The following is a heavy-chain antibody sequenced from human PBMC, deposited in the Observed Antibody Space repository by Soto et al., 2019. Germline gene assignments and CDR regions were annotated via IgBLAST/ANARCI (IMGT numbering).Heavy chain of an antibody. CDR1: GFTFSSYA. D-gene: IGHD6-6*01. CDR2: ISGSGGST. J-gene: IGHJ5*02. V-gene: IGHV3-23*01. CDR3: AKDSEYSSLWDDNWFDP. Sequence: PGGSLRLSCAASGFTFSSYAMSWVRQAPGKGLEWVSAISGSGGSTYYADSVKGRFTISRDNSKNTLYLQMNSLRAEDTAVYYCAKDSEYSSLWDDNWFDPWGQGTLVTVSS.